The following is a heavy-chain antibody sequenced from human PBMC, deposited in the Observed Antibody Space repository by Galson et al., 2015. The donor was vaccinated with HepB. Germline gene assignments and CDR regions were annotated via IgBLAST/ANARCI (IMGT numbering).Heavy chain of an antibody. D-gene: IGHD5-18*01. Sequence: SLRLSCAASGFTFSSYGMHWVRQAPGKGLEWVSVISYDGSNKYYADSVKGRFTISRDNSKNTLYLQMNSLRAEDTAVYYCASATATTEGYWGQGTLVAVSS. CDR3: ASATATTEGY. J-gene: IGHJ4*02. V-gene: IGHV3-30*03. CDR2: ISYDGSNK. CDR1: GFTFSSYG.